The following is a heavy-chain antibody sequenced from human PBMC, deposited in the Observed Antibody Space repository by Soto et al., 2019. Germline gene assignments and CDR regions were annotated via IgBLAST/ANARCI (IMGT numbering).Heavy chain of an antibody. CDR1: GSSIIRYY. D-gene: IGHD2-15*01. V-gene: IGHV4-59*12. J-gene: IGHJ4*02. Sequence: SATLSLTCTFSGSSIIRYYWTWIRQSPEKGLEWIGSIHYRGSATDKTYLNRRITMSVSRSKSYFSMKLASVTAAETDVYYCERGGGGSGLNGAELWGQGTMGTV. CDR2: IHYRGSA. CDR3: ERGGGGSGLNGAEL.